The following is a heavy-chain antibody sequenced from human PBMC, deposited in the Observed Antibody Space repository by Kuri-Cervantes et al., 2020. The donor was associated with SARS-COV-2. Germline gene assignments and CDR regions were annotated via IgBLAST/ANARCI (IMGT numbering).Heavy chain of an antibody. J-gene: IGHJ4*02. Sequence: GGSLRLSCAASGFTFSSYAMSWVRQAPGKGLEWVSAISGSGGSTYNADSVKGRFTISRDNSKNTLYLQMNSLRAEDTAVYYCAKTLRVYSSSPFDYWGQGTLVTVSS. V-gene: IGHV3-23*01. D-gene: IGHD6-13*01. CDR2: ISGSGGST. CDR1: GFTFSSYA. CDR3: AKTLRVYSSSPFDY.